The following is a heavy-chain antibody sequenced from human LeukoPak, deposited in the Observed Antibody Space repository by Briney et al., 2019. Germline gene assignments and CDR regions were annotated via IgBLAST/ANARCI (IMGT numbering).Heavy chain of an antibody. J-gene: IGHJ4*02. CDR3: ARDDGSGYSHTFDY. V-gene: IGHV1-18*01. CDR2: ISAYNGNT. CDR1: GYTFTSYG. D-gene: IGHD3-22*01. Sequence: GVSVKVSCKASGYTFTSYGISWVRQAPGQGLEWVGWISAYNGNTNYAQKLQGRVTMTTDTSTSTAYMELRSLRSDDTAVYYCARDDGSGYSHTFDYWGQGTLVTVSS.